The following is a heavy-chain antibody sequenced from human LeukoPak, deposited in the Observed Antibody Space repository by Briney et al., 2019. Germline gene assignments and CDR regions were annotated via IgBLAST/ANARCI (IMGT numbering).Heavy chain of an antibody. Sequence: KSSETLSLTCAVYGGSFSGYYWSWIRQPPGKGLEWIGEINHNGSTNYNPSLKSRVTISVDTSKNQFSLKLSSVTAADTAVYYCARGKNNYFDYWGQGTLVTVSS. CDR3: ARGKNNYFDY. CDR2: INHNGST. J-gene: IGHJ4*02. V-gene: IGHV4-34*01. CDR1: GGSFSGYY.